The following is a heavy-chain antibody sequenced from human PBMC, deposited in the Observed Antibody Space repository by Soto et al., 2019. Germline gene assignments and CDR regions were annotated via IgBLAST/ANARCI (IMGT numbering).Heavy chain of an antibody. CDR2: IGPPGQT. CDR1: GLSFNIYA. CDR3: ARDGINRNGMFDWFDP. Sequence: EVELLQSGGGLVQPGGSLRLSCVDSGLSFNIYAFNWVRQAPGKGLEWVATIGPPGQTYYADSVKGRFTISRDDSRSTLYLHMSSLRAEDTAMYYCARDGINRNGMFDWFDPWGHGTLVTVSS. V-gene: IGHV3-23*01. D-gene: IGHD2-8*01. J-gene: IGHJ5*02.